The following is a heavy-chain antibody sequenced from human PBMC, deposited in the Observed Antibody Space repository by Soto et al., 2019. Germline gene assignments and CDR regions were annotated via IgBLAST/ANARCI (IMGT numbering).Heavy chain of an antibody. CDR2: TYYRSKWYN. CDR3: ASGRAAILDY. Sequence: SQTLSLTCAISGDRVSNNSAAWNWIRQSPSRGLEWLGRTYYRSKWYNDYAVSVKSRITINPDTSENQFSLQLNSVTPEDTAMYYCASGRAAILDYWGQGTLVTVSS. J-gene: IGHJ4*02. D-gene: IGHD2-2*02. V-gene: IGHV6-1*01. CDR1: GDRVSNNSAA.